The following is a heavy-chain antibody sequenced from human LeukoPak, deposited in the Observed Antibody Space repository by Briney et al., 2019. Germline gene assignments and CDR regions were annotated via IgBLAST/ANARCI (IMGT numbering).Heavy chain of an antibody. CDR1: GGSISSYY. D-gene: IGHD3-10*01. V-gene: IGHV4-59*01. J-gene: IGHJ3*02. CDR3: AREKGGIKDAFDI. CDR2: IYYSGST. Sequence: SETLSLTCTVSGGSISSYYWSSIRQPPGKGLEWIGYIYYSGSTNYNPSLKSRVTISVDTSKNQFSLKLSSVTAADTAVYYCAREKGGIKDAFDIWGQGTMVTVSS.